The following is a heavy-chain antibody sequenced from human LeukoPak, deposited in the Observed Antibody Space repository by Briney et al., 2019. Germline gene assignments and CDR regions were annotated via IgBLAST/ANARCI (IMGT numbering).Heavy chain of an antibody. CDR3: ARDYYDSSGYYYLADY. J-gene: IGHJ4*02. Sequence: GGSLRLSCAASGFTFSSYSMNWVRQAPGKGLEWVSSISSSSSYIYYADSVKGRFTISRDNAKNSLYLQMNSLRAEDTAVYYCARDYYDSSGYYYLADYRGQGTLVTVSS. CDR2: ISSSSSYI. V-gene: IGHV3-21*01. D-gene: IGHD3-22*01. CDR1: GFTFSSYS.